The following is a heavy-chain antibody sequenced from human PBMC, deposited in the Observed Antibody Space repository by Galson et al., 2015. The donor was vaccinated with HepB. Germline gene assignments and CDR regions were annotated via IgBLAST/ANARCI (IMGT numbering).Heavy chain of an antibody. CDR2: IYPGDSDT. V-gene: IGHV5-51*01. J-gene: IGHJ4*02. CDR1: GYSFTNYW. D-gene: IGHD1-1*01. Sequence: QSGAEVKKPGESLKISCKGSGYSFTNYWIGWVRQMPGKGLEWMGIIYPGDSDTRYSPSFQGQVTISVDRSISTAYLQWSSLTASDTAMYYCARHELRRRFDYWGQGTLVTVSS. CDR3: ARHELRRRFDY.